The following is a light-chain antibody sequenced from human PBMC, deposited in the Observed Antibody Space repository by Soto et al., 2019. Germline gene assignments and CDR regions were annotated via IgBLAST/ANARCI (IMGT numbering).Light chain of an antibody. J-gene: IGKJ2*01. V-gene: IGKV1-39*01. CDR3: QQTYSSLST. Sequence: DIQMTQSPSSLSASVGDRVTITCRASQTINSYLNWYQQKPGKAPELLIFASSILQSGVPSRFSGSGSGTDFTLTSSSLQHEEFATSYCQQTYSSLSTFGQGTKLEI. CDR1: QTINSY. CDR2: ASS.